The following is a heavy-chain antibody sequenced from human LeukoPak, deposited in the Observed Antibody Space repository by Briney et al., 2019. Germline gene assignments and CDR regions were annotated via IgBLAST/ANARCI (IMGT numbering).Heavy chain of an antibody. CDR3: ASTSPARDY. Sequence: SETLSLTCTVSGVSISTYYWSWIRQPPGKGLEWIGCIYYSGSTNYNPSLKSRVTISVDASKNQFSLKVSSVTAADTAVYYCASTSPARDYWGQGTLVTVSS. D-gene: IGHD3-16*01. CDR2: IYYSGST. V-gene: IGHV4-59*01. J-gene: IGHJ4*02. CDR1: GVSISTYY.